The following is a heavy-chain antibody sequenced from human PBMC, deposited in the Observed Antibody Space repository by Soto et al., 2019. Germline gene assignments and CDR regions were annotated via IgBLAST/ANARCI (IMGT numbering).Heavy chain of an antibody. Sequence: QVQLVQSGAEMKSPGSSVKVSCKATGYIFIGSYLHWIRQAPGQGPEWMGSIYPATGDTDYAQTYQGRVILTGDTAIGTAYMELKWLTFDDTGMYYCARVSSEWGQGTLVTVSS. CDR1: GYIFIGSY. V-gene: IGHV1-2*02. CDR2: IYPATGDT. CDR3: ARVSSE. J-gene: IGHJ4*02. D-gene: IGHD6-6*01.